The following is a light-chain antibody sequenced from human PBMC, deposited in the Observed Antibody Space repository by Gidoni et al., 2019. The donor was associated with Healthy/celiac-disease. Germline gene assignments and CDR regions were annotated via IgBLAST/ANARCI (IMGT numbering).Light chain of an antibody. CDR1: SSDVGGYND. Sequence: QSALTQPASVSGSPGPPITISCTGTSSDVGGYNDVSWYQQHPGKAPKLMIYDVSNRPAGVSNRFSGSKSGNTASLTISGLQAEDEADYYCSSYTSSSTLVFGSGTKVTVL. J-gene: IGLJ1*01. CDR2: DVS. CDR3: SSYTSSSTLV. V-gene: IGLV2-14*01.